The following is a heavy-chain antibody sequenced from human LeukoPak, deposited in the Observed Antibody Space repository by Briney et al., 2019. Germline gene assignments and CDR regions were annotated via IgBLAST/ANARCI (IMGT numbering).Heavy chain of an antibody. V-gene: IGHV4-39*07. Sequence: SETLSLTCTVSGGSISSSSYYWGWMRQPPGKGLEWIGSIYHSGSTYYNPSLKSRVTISVDTSKNQFSLKLSSVTAADMALYYCARGLYDYGWGSFRYSYGIDYLGQGTPVTGSS. CDR1: GGSISSSSYY. J-gene: IGHJ4*02. D-gene: IGHD3-16*02. CDR2: IYHSGST. CDR3: ARGLYDYGWGSFRYSYGIDY.